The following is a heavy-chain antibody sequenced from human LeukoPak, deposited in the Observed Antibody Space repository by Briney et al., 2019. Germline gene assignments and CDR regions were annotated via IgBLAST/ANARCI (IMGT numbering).Heavy chain of an antibody. CDR2: IYYSGST. J-gene: IGHJ6*03. D-gene: IGHD3-3*01. Sequence: PSQTLSLTCTVSGGSISSGGYYWSWIRQHPGKGLEWIGYIYYSGSTYYNPSLKSRVTISVDTSKNQFSLNLSSVTAADTAVYYCARESRASIFGVSGGYYYYMDVWGKGTTVTVSS. CDR1: GGSISSGGYY. V-gene: IGHV4-31*03. CDR3: ARESRASIFGVSGGYYYYMDV.